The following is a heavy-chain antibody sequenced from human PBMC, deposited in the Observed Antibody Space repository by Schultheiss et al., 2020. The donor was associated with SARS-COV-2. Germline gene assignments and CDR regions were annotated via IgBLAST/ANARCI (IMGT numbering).Heavy chain of an antibody. J-gene: IGHJ4*02. V-gene: IGHV3-74*01. CDR3: ARARGDLDS. D-gene: IGHD7-27*01. Sequence: GESLKISCAASGFTFSSYSMNWVRQAPGKGLVWVSRINSDGSNTNYADSVKGRFTISRDNAKKTLYLQMNSLRVEDTAVYYCARARGDLDSWGQGTLVTVSS. CDR1: GFTFSSYS. CDR2: INSDGSNT.